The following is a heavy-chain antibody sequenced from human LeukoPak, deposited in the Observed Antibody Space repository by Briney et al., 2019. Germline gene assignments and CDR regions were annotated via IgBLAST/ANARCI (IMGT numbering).Heavy chain of an antibody. CDR2: ISGSGGST. J-gene: IGHJ4*02. CDR1: GFTFSSYA. CDR3: AKDVRYFDWLIFDY. V-gene: IGHV3-23*01. Sequence: GGSLRLSCAASGFTFSSYALSWVRQAPGKGLEWVSAISGSGGSTYYADSVKGRFTISRDNSKNTLYLQMNSLRAEDTAVYYCAKDVRYFDWLIFDYWGQGTLVTVSS. D-gene: IGHD3-9*01.